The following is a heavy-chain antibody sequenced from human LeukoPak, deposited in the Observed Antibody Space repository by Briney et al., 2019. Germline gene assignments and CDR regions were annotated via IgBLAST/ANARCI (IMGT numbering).Heavy chain of an antibody. D-gene: IGHD3-10*01. J-gene: IGHJ6*02. CDR3: ASAYYYGSGSYRNFYYGSDV. CDR2: FSSGGNI. Sequence: GGSLRLSCAASGFTVSTNYMSWARQAPGKGLEWVSVFSSGGNIYYAESVRGRFTISRDNSKNTLYLQMDSLRAEDTAVYYCASAYYYGSGSYRNFYYGSDVWGQGTTVTVSS. V-gene: IGHV3-53*01. CDR1: GFTVSTNY.